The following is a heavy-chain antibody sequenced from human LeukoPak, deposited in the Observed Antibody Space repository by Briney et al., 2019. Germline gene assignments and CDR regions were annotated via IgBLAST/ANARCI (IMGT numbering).Heavy chain of an antibody. D-gene: IGHD3-22*01. CDR1: GGSFSGYY. J-gene: IGHJ3*02. Sequence: PSETLSLTCAVYGGSFSGYYWSWIRQPPGKGLEWIGEINHSGSTNYNPSLKSRVTISVDTSKNQFSLKLSSVTAADTAVYYCAKYYYDSSGYREGAFDIWGQGTMVTVSS. CDR2: INHSGST. V-gene: IGHV4-34*01. CDR3: AKYYYDSSGYREGAFDI.